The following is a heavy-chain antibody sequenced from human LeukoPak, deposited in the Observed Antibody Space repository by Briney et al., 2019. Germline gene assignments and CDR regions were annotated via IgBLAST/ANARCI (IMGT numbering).Heavy chain of an antibody. CDR2: INHSGST. CDR3: AGVPYYDILTGYYRDRMDV. J-gene: IGHJ6*02. CDR1: GGSFSGYY. D-gene: IGHD3-9*01. V-gene: IGHV4-34*01. Sequence: SETLSLTCAVYGGSFSGYYWSWIRQPPGKGLEWIGEINHSGSTNYNPSLKSRVTISVDTSKNQFSLKLSSVTAADTAVYYRAGVPYYDILTGYYRDRMDVWGQGTTVTVSS.